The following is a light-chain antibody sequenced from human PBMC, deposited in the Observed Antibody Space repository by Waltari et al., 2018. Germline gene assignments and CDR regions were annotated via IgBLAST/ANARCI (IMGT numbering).Light chain of an antibody. CDR1: QSVSKY. J-gene: IGKJ1*01. V-gene: IGKV3-20*01. Sequence: ESELTQSPRTLSLSPGESATLPCRASQSVSKYLAWYQQKPGPAPRLLIYDASPRATGRPDRFSATGWRTDFSLSISRLEPEDFAVYYCQKYGILPATFGQGTKVQMK. CDR3: QKYGILPAT. CDR2: DAS.